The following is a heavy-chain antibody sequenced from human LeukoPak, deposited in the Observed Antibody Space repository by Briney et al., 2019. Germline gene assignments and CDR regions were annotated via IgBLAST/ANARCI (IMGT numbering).Heavy chain of an antibody. Sequence: SETLSLTCTVSGGSISSGSYYWSWIRQPAGKGLEWIGRIYTSGSTNYNPSLKSRVTISVDTSKNQFSLKLSSVTAADTAVYFCARAPLSGTYYTDAFDIWGRGTMVTVSS. V-gene: IGHV4-61*02. CDR3: ARAPLSGTYYTDAFDI. CDR2: IYTSGST. D-gene: IGHD1-26*01. J-gene: IGHJ3*02. CDR1: GGSISSGSYY.